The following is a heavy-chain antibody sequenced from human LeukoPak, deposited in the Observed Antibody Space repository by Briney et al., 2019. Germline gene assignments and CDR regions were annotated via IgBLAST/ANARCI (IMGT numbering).Heavy chain of an antibody. CDR1: GFTFSSYW. CDR2: IKQDGSEI. D-gene: IGHD3-10*01. CDR3: ARVPITYYYGSGSYFCGMDV. Sequence: GESLRLSCAASGFTFSSYWVSWVRLAPGKGLEWVANIKQDGSEIYYVDSVKGRFTISRDNAKNSLYLQMNTLRAEDTVVYYCARVPITYYYGSGSYFCGMDVWGKGTTVSVSS. V-gene: IGHV3-7*03. J-gene: IGHJ6*04.